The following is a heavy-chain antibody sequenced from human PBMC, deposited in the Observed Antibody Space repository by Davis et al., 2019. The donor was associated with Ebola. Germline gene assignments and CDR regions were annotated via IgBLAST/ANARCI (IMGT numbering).Heavy chain of an antibody. D-gene: IGHD1-1*01. CDR3: ARAQFPTTSDH. CDR1: GYSFTSYG. CDR2: ISAYSVNT. Sequence: AASVKVSCKASGYSFTSYGISWVRQAPGQGLEWMGWISAYSVNTNCAQKFQGRVTMTTDTSTSTAYMEVGSLKSDDTAVYYCARAQFPTTSDHWGQGTLVTVSS. J-gene: IGHJ4*02. V-gene: IGHV1-18*01.